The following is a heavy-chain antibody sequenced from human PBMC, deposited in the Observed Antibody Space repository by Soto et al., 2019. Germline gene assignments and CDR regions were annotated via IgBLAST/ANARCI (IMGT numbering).Heavy chain of an antibody. Sequence: GGSLRLSCAASEFAVSSNYMTWVRQAPGKGLEWVSAISGSGGSTYYADSVKGRFTISRDNSKNTLYLQMNSLRAEDTAVYYCAYSSTPFDYWGQGTLVTVSS. CDR3: AYSSTPFDY. CDR1: EFAVSSNY. D-gene: IGHD6-13*01. V-gene: IGHV3-23*01. CDR2: ISGSGGST. J-gene: IGHJ4*02.